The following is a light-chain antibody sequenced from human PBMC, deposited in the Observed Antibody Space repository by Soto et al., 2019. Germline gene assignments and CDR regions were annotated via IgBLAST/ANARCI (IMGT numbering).Light chain of an antibody. CDR3: QSYDRSLGVGV. CDR1: SSNIGAGYD. CDR2: SNT. V-gene: IGLV1-40*01. Sequence: QSVLTQPPSVSGAPGQRVTISCTGSSSNIGAGYDVHWYQQLPGTAPKLLIYSNTNRPSGVPDRFSGSKSGTSASLAITGLQAEDEADYYCQSYDRSLGVGVFGGGTKLTVL. J-gene: IGLJ3*02.